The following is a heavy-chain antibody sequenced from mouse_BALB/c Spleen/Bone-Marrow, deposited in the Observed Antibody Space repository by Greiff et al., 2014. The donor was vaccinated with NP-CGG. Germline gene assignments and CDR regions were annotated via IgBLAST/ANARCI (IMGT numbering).Heavy chain of an antibody. V-gene: IGHV1-14*01. CDR1: GYTFTSYV. J-gene: IGHJ2*01. Sequence: EVQLVESGPELVKPAASVKMSCKASGYTFTSYVMHWVKQKPGQGLEWIGCINPYNDGTKYNEKFKGKATLTSDKSSSTAYMELSSLTSEDSAVYYCAREGGYDEDYFDYWGQGTTLTVSS. D-gene: IGHD2-2*01. CDR2: INPYNDGT. CDR3: AREGGYDEDYFDY.